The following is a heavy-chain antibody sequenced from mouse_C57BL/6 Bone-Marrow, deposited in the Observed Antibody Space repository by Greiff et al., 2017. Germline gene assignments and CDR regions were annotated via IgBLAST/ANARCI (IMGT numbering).Heavy chain of an antibody. J-gene: IGHJ1*03. Sequence: VKLQQPGAELVKPGASVKMSCKASGYTFTSYWITWVKQRPGQGLEWIGDIYPGSGSTNYNAKFKSKATLTVDTSSSTAYMQLSSLTSEDSAVYYCARGRSSYYGYFDVWGTGTTVTVSS. CDR2: IYPGSGST. CDR3: ARGRSSYYGYFDV. D-gene: IGHD1-1*01. V-gene: IGHV1-55*01. CDR1: GYTFTSYW.